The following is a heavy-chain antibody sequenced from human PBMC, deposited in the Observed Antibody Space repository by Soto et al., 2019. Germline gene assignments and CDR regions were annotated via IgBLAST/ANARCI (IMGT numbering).Heavy chain of an antibody. CDR2: ISYDGSIQ. D-gene: IGHD6-13*01. Sequence: QVQLVESGGGVVQPGRSLRLSCAASGFTFSSYGMHWVRQAPGEGLEWVVVISYDGSIQYYTDSAKGRFTISRDNSKSTLYLQMNSLRAEDTAVYYCAKEIRAYSSSWSFDYWGQRTLVTVSS. CDR1: GFTFSSYG. V-gene: IGHV3-30*18. J-gene: IGHJ4*02. CDR3: AKEIRAYSSSWSFDY.